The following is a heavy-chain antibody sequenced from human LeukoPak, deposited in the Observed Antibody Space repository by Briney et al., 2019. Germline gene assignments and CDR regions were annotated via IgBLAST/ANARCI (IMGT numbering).Heavy chain of an antibody. J-gene: IGHJ5*02. Sequence: QSSETLSLTCTVSGGSISSGGYYWSWIRQHPGKGLEWIGYIYYSGSTYYNPSLKRRVTISVDTSKNQFSLKLSSVTAADTAVYYCARSPPYYYDSSGFFGPWGQGTLVTVSS. CDR3: ARSPPYYYDSSGFFGP. CDR1: GGSISSGGYY. V-gene: IGHV4-31*03. D-gene: IGHD3-22*01. CDR2: IYYSGST.